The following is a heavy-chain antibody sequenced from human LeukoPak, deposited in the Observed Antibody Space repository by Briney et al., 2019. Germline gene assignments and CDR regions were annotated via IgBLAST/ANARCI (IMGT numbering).Heavy chain of an antibody. J-gene: IGHJ3*02. D-gene: IGHD1/OR15-1a*01. CDR2: ITGSGSIK. CDR3: ARDARAFWNSYSMAFDI. Sequence: PGGSLRLSCAASGFTFSDYYMNWIRQAPGKGLEWVSYITGSGSIKHYADSVRGRFTISRYNAENSLYLQMDSLRADDTAVYYCARDARAFWNSYSMAFDIWGQGTVVTVSS. CDR1: GFTFSDYY. V-gene: IGHV3-11*04.